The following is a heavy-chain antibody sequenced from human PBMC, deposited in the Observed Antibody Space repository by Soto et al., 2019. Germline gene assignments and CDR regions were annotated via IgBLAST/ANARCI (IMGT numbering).Heavy chain of an antibody. CDR3: AKLVSSSWSPNYYFDY. CDR1: GFTFNNYA. CDR2: ITDSGDDT. J-gene: IGHJ4*02. V-gene: IGHV3-23*01. Sequence: EVQLLESGGGLVQPGGSLRLSCAASGFTFNNYAMGWVRQAPGKGLEWVSAITDSGDDTYYIDSVKGRFTISRDNSKSTFYLQMNSLRAEDTAIYYCAKLVSSSWSPNYYFDYWGQGPLVTVSS. D-gene: IGHD2-2*01.